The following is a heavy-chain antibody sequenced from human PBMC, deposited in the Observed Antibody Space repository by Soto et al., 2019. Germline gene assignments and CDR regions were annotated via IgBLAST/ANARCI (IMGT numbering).Heavy chain of an antibody. V-gene: IGHV1-8*01. CDR2: MNPNSGNT. CDR3: AREGGRGMGV. D-gene: IGHD3-16*01. CDR1: GYTFTSYD. J-gene: IGHJ6*02. Sequence: QVQLVQSGAEVKKPGASVKVSCKASGYTFTSYDINWVRQATGQGLEWMGWMNPNSGNTGYAQKFQDRVTMTRNTSISTTYMQRSSLRSENTVGYYGAREGGRGMGVWGPGTTVTVSS.